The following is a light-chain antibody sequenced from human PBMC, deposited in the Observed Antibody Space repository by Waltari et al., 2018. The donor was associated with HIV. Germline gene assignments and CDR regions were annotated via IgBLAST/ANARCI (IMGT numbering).Light chain of an antibody. CDR1: SGNVASSHL. CDR2: DLE. Sequence: VVTQEPSLTVSPRDTVTLSCASFSGNVASSHLPYWFQLKPGQAPRTLLYDLEKTHPLTPGRFSGSLDGGRAILTLSGALPEDEAEYFCLLSYNGVRFFGGGTTLTV. V-gene: IGLV7-46*01. J-gene: IGLJ2*01. CDR3: LLSYNGVRF.